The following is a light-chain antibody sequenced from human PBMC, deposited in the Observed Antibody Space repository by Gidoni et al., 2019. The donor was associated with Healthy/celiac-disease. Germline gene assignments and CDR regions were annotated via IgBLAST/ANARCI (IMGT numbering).Light chain of an antibody. Sequence: DIQMTESPYSLSASVGDRVPLTCRASQGLSNYLAWYQQKPGKVPKLLIYAASTFQSGVPSRFRGIGSGTDFTLTISTLQPEDGATYYCQKYNSAPLTFXGXSKVEIK. CDR2: AAS. V-gene: IGKV1-27*01. J-gene: IGKJ4*01. CDR3: QKYNSAPLT. CDR1: QGLSNY.